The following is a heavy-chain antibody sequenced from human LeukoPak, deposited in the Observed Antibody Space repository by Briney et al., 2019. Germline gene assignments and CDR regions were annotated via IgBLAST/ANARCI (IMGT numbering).Heavy chain of an antibody. CDR1: GGTFSTYS. V-gene: IGHV1-69*04. Sequence: GASVKVSCKTSGGTFSTYSFSWVRQAPGQGLEWMGRVIPILTIVNYAQKFQGRVTITADKSTNTAYMELSSLRSEDTAVYYCARDDYYNDASGPSGIFNIWGQGTMVTVSS. CDR3: ARDDYYNDASGPSGIFNI. CDR2: VIPILTIV. D-gene: IGHD3-22*01. J-gene: IGHJ3*02.